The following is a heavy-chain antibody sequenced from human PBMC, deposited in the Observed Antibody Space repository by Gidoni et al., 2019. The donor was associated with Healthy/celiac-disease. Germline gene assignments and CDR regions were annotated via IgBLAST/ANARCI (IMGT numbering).Heavy chain of an antibody. J-gene: IGHJ4*02. CDR3: ARTAKYYDFWSGYYGAGNYDY. V-gene: IGHV4-39*01. Sequence: QLQLQESGPGLVKPSETRYLTCTVSGGPISSSSYYWGWIRQPPGKVLEWIGRIYYSGSTYYNPSLKSRVTISVDTSKIQFSLKLSSVTAADTAVYYCARTAKYYDFWSGYYGAGNYDYWGQGTLVTVSS. D-gene: IGHD3-3*01. CDR2: IYYSGST. CDR1: GGPISSSSYY.